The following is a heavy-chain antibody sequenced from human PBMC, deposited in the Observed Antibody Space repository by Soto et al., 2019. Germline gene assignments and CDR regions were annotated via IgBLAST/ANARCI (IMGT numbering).Heavy chain of an antibody. CDR2: IYYSGST. V-gene: IGHV4-39*01. Sequence: QLQLQESGPGLVKPSETLSLTCTVSGGSIISSSYYWGWIRQPPGKGLEWIGSIYYSGSTYYNPSLKSRVTISVDTSKNQFSLKLSSVTAADTAVYYCARPKSRDGYNYLGGAFDIWGQGTMVTVSS. J-gene: IGHJ3*02. CDR1: GGSIISSSYY. CDR3: ARPKSRDGYNYLGGAFDI. D-gene: IGHD5-12*01.